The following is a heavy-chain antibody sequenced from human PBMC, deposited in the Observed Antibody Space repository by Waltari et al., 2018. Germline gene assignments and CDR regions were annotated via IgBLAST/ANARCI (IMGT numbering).Heavy chain of an antibody. D-gene: IGHD6-13*01. CDR3: AKYSSSSGGANWYFDL. V-gene: IGHV3-74*01. CDR2: ISGTGSNT. J-gene: IGHJ2*01. Sequence: EVQLVESGGGLVQPGGSLRLSCAASGFTFSSSWRHWVRQAPGKGLVWVSRISGTGSNTNYADSVRGRFTISRDNAKNTLYLQMNSLTAEDTAVYYCAKYSSSSGGANWYFDLWGRGTLVTVSS. CDR1: GFTFSSSW.